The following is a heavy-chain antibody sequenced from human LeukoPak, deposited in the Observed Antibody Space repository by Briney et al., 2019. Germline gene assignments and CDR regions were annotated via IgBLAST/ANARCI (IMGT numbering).Heavy chain of an antibody. Sequence: SETLSLTCTVSGGSISSYYWSWIRRPPGKGLEWIGYIYYSGSTNYNPSLKSRVTISVDTSKNQFSLKLSSVTAADTAVYYCARHYYDSSGSPFDYWGQGTLVTVSS. J-gene: IGHJ4*02. CDR1: GGSISSYY. CDR3: ARHYYDSSGSPFDY. CDR2: IYYSGST. V-gene: IGHV4-59*08. D-gene: IGHD3-22*01.